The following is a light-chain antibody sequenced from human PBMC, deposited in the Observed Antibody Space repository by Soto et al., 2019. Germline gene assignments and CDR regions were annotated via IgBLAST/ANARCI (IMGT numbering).Light chain of an antibody. CDR1: QSVSNW. CDR3: QQYNGYRWT. V-gene: IGKV1-5*03. J-gene: IGKJ1*01. Sequence: DIQMTQSPSTLSASVGDRVTITCRASQSVSNWLAWYQQKPGKAPKILIYKASSLESGVPSRFSGSGSGTEFTLTISSLQPDEFATYYCQQYNGYRWTFGQGTKVDIK. CDR2: KAS.